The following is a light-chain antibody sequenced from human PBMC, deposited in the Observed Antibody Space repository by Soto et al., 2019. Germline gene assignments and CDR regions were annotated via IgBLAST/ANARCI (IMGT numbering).Light chain of an antibody. CDR3: MQALQTPWA. V-gene: IGKV2-28*01. J-gene: IGKJ1*01. Sequence: DIVMTQSPLSLPVTPGAPASTSCRSSQSLLQTNGYNTLDWYLQKPGQSPQLLIYVDSNRASGVPDRFSGSGSGTDFTLKISRVEAEDFGVYYCMQALQTPWAFGQGTKVEIK. CDR2: VDS. CDR1: QSLLQTNGYNT.